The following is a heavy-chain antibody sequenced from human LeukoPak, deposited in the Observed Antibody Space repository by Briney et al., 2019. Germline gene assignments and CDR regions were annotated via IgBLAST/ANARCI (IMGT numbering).Heavy chain of an antibody. CDR3: ARVIAVPAAPYFDY. CDR2: IYYSGST. D-gene: IGHD2-2*01. Sequence: SETLSLTCTVSGGSISSSSYYWGWIRQPPGKGLEWIGSIYYSGSTYYNPSLKSRVTISVDTSKNQFSLKLSSVTAADTAVYYCARVIAVPAAPYFDYWGQETLVTVSS. CDR1: GGSISSSSYY. V-gene: IGHV4-39*01. J-gene: IGHJ4*02.